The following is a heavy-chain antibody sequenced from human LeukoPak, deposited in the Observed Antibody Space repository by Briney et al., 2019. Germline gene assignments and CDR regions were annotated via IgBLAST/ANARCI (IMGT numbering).Heavy chain of an antibody. Sequence: PGGSLRLSCAASGFTFDDYAMHWVRQAPGKALEWVSGISWYSGSIGYADSVKGRFTISRDNAKNSLYLQMNSLRAEDMALYYCAKDLEYSSSSGFDYWGQGTLVTVSS. CDR3: AKDLEYSSSSGFDY. CDR2: ISWYSGSI. J-gene: IGHJ4*02. V-gene: IGHV3-9*03. CDR1: GFTFDDYA. D-gene: IGHD6-6*01.